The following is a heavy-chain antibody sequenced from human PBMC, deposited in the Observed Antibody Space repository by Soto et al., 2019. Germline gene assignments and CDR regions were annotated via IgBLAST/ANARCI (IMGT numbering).Heavy chain of an antibody. Sequence: ASVKVSCKASGYTFTSYYMHWVRQAPGQGLEWMGIINPSGGSTSYAQKFQGRVTKTRDTSTSTVYMGLSSLRSEDTAVYYCARGPPHIVVVTATRFDPWGQGTLVTVSS. D-gene: IGHD2-21*02. V-gene: IGHV1-46*01. CDR3: ARGPPHIVVVTATRFDP. CDR2: INPSGGST. J-gene: IGHJ5*02. CDR1: GYTFTSYY.